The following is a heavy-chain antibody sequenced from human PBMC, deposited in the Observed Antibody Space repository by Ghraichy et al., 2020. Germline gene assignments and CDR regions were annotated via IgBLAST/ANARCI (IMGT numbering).Heavy chain of an antibody. J-gene: IGHJ5*02. V-gene: IGHV2-70*04. CDR2: IDWDDDK. D-gene: IGHD2-15*01. CDR1: GFSLSTSGMR. CDR3: ARTPRSGGSSQVWFDP. Sequence: SGPTLVKPTQTLTLTCTFSGFSLSTSGMRVSWIRQPPGKALEWLARIDWDDDKFYSTSLKTRLTISKDTSKNQVVLTMTNMDPVDTATYYCARTPRSGGSSQVWFDPWGQGTLVTVSS.